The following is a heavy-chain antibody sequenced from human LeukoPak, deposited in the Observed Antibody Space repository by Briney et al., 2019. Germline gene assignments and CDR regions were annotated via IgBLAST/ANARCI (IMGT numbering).Heavy chain of an antibody. V-gene: IGHV4-34*01. CDR1: GGSFSGYY. CDR3: AVWFGEAFDY. D-gene: IGHD3-10*01. CDR2: INHSGST. J-gene: IGHJ4*02. Sequence: SETLSLTCAVYGGSFSGYYWSWIRQPPGKGLEWIGEINHSGSTNYNPSLKSRVTISVDASKNQFSLKLSSVIAADTAVYYCAVWFGEAFDYWGQGTLVTVSS.